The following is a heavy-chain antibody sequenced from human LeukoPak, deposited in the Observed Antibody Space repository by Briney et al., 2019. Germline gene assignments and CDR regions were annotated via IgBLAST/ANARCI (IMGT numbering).Heavy chain of an antibody. CDR2: IYYSGST. CDR1: GGSTSSFY. V-gene: IGHV4-59*01. Sequence: SETLSLTCSVSGGSTSSFYWSWIRPPPGKGLEWIGYIYYSGSTNYNLSLKSRVTMSLDTSRNQLSLTLTSVTAADTAVYYCARDPKWRATTGTTAAFDIWGQGTMVTVSS. CDR3: ARDPKWRATTGTTAAFDI. D-gene: IGHD1-1*01. J-gene: IGHJ3*02.